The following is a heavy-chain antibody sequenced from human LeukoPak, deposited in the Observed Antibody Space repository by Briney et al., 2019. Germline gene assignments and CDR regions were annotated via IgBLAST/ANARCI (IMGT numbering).Heavy chain of an antibody. CDR2: ISSSGSTI. CDR1: GFTFSSYE. V-gene: IGHV3-48*03. CDR3: ATLPLTATRDY. J-gene: IGHJ4*02. D-gene: IGHD2-21*02. Sequence: EPGGSLRLSCAASGFTFSSYEMNWVRQAPGKGLEWVSYISSSGSTIYYADSVKGRFTTSRDNAKNSLYLQMNSLRAEDTAVYYCATLPLTATRDYWGQGTLVTVSS.